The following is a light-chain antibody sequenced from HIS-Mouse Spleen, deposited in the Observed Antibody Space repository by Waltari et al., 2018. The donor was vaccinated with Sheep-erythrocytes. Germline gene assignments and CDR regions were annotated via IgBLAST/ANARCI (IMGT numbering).Light chain of an antibody. V-gene: IGLV2-11*01. Sequence: QSALTQPRSVSGSPGPSVTIPCTGTSSDVGGYKYVSWYQQHPGNAPKLMIYDVSKRPSGVPDRFSGSKSGNTASLTISGLQTEDEADYYCCSYAGSYNHVFATGTKVTVL. CDR3: CSYAGSYNHV. CDR2: DVS. CDR1: SSDVGGYKY. J-gene: IGLJ1*01.